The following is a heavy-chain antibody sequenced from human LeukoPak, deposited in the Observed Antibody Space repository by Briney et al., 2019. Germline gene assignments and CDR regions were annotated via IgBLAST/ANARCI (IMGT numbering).Heavy chain of an antibody. J-gene: IGHJ4*02. D-gene: IGHD3-3*01. CDR2: IKEDGTEK. CDR1: EFAFSNYW. Sequence: GGSLRLSCAASEFAFSNYWMSWVRQAPGKGLEWVANIKEDGTEKNYVGSVKGRFTISRDNAKNSLYLQMNSLRAEDTAVYYCTTWGPWSHFDYWGQGTLVIVSS. V-gene: IGHV3-7*01. CDR3: TTWGPWSHFDY.